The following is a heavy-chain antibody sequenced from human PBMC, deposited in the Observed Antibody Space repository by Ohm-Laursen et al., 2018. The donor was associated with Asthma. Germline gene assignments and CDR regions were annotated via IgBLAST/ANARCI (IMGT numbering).Heavy chain of an antibody. D-gene: IGHD1-26*01. Sequence: GSLRLSCAAPGFTFSSYGMHWVRQIPGKGLEWVASISTASTFIYYADSVRGRFTTSRDNARNSVYLQMNSLRAEDTALYYCARIGPEWELPGREYSLHHWGEGTLVTVSS. V-gene: IGHV3-21*01. CDR3: ARIGPEWELPGREYSLHH. CDR2: ISTASTFI. CDR1: GFTFSSYG. J-gene: IGHJ1*01.